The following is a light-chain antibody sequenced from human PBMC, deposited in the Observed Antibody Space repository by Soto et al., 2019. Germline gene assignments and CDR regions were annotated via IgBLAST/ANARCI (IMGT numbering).Light chain of an antibody. J-gene: IGLJ2*01. CDR3: GGWDDSLSGPV. CDR1: GSNIGSNY. V-gene: IGLV1-47*01. Sequence: QAVLTQPPSASGTPGQRVTFSCSGSGSNIGSNYVYWYRQFPGTAPKLLIQRNNQRPSGVPARFSGSKSGTSASLAISGLRSEDEADYYCGGWDDSLSGPVFGGGTKLTVL. CDR2: RNN.